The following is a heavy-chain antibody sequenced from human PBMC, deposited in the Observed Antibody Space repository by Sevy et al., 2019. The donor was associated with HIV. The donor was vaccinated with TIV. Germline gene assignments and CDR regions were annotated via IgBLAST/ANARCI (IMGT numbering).Heavy chain of an antibody. CDR1: GFTFSSYE. V-gene: IGHV3-48*03. J-gene: IGHJ6*02. CDR3: AKRGGQYDLGMDV. Sequence: GGSLRLSCAASGFTFSSYEMNWVRQAPGKGLEWVSYISSSGSTIYYGDFGGGRFTISRENAKKSLFLQMNSLRAEDTAVYYCAKRGGQYDLGMDVWGQGTTVTVSS. D-gene: IGHD3-3*01. CDR2: ISSSGSTI.